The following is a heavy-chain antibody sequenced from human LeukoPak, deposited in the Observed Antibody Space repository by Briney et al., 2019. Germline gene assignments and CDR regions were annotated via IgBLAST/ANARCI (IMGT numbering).Heavy chain of an antibody. CDR2: IWYDGSNK. D-gene: IGHD4-17*01. CDR3: ARDRGGDFDIDY. J-gene: IGHJ4*02. V-gene: IGHV3-33*01. CDR1: GFTFSSYG. Sequence: GGSLRLSCAASGFTFSSYGMHWVRQAPGKGLEWVAVIWYDGSNKYYADSVKGRFTISRDNSKNTPYLQMNSLRAEDTAVYYCARDRGGDFDIDYWGQGTLVTVSS.